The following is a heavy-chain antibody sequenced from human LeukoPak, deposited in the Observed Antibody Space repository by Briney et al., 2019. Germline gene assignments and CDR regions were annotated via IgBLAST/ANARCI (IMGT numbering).Heavy chain of an antibody. J-gene: IGHJ4*02. CDR1: GFTFSSYG. V-gene: IGHV3-30*02. Sequence: GGSLRLSYAASGFTFSSYGMHWVRQAPGKGLEWVAFIRYDGSNKYYADSVKGRFTISRDNSKNTLYLQMNSLRAEDTAVYYCAKVGRTFGELGTDLYYFDYWGQGTLVTVSS. D-gene: IGHD7-27*01. CDR2: IRYDGSNK. CDR3: AKVGRTFGELGTDLYYFDY.